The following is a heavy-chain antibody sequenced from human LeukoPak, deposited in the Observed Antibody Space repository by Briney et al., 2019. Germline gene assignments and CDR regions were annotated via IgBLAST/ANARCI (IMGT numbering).Heavy chain of an antibody. D-gene: IGHD6-25*01. Sequence: GGSLRLSCAAPGFSFSSCWMHWVRQAPGKGLVCVSRINRDGSDTNYADSVRGRLTISRDNSKNTVYLQMNNVRAEDTAVYYCARAETAAGSYWGQGTLVTVSS. V-gene: IGHV3-74*01. CDR2: INRDGSDT. CDR1: GFSFSSCW. J-gene: IGHJ4*02. CDR3: ARAETAAGSY.